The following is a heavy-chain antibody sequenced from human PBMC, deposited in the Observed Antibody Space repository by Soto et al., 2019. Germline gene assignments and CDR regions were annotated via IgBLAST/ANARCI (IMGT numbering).Heavy chain of an antibody. J-gene: IGHJ5*02. Sequence: ASETLSLTCTVSGGSITSGVYYWSWIRQAPGKGLEWIGYIYHSGSTNYNPSLKSRVIISVDTSKNQFALNLSSVTAADTAVYYCARVREYCSSTSCYGRWFDPWGQGNLVTVSS. CDR3: ARVREYCSSTSCYGRWFDP. D-gene: IGHD2-2*01. CDR1: GGSITSGVYY. V-gene: IGHV4-30-4*01. CDR2: IYHSGST.